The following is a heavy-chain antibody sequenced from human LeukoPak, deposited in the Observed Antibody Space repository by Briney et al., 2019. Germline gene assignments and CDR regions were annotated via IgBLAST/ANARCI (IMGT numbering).Heavy chain of an antibody. Sequence: PGGSLRLSCAASGLTVTSNHMTWVRQAPGKGLEWVSVIYSGGTTYYADSVKGRFTSSRDNSKNTHYLQMNSLRVEDTAVYYCARESPTTVTYFDYWGQGTLVTVSS. CDR1: GLTVTSNH. V-gene: IGHV3-66*01. D-gene: IGHD4-17*01. CDR3: ARESPTTVTYFDY. CDR2: IYSGGTT. J-gene: IGHJ4*02.